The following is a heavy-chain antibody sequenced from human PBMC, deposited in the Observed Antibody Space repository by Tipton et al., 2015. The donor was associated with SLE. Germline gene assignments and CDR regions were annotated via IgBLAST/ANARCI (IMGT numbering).Heavy chain of an antibody. V-gene: IGHV1-69*01. CDR1: GGTFSSYA. CDR3: ARDATTQGYFDL. D-gene: IGHD4-11*01. J-gene: IGHJ2*01. Sequence: QLVQSGAEVKKPGSSVKVSCKTSGGTFSSYAISWVRQAPGQGLEWMGGIITMFGTPNYAQKFQGRVTITADESTSTAYMELSSLRSDDTAVYFCARDATTQGYFDLWGRGTLVTVSS. CDR2: IITMFGTP.